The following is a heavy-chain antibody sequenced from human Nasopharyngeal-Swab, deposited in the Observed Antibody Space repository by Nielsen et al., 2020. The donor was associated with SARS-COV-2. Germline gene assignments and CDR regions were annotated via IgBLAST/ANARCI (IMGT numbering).Heavy chain of an antibody. V-gene: IGHV1-24*01. CDR1: GYTLTELS. Sequence: VSVKVSWKVSGYTLTELSMHWVRQDPGKGLEWMGGFDPEDGETIYAQKFQGRVTMTEDTSTDTAYMELSSLRSEDTAVYYCATDRRVTLSHYFDYWGQGTLVTVSS. CDR3: ATDRRVTLSHYFDY. CDR2: FDPEDGET. D-gene: IGHD3-10*01. J-gene: IGHJ4*02.